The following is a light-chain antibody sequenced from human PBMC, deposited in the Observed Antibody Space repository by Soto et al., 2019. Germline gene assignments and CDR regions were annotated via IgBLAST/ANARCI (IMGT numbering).Light chain of an antibody. Sequence: EIMLTQSPGTLSLSPGERATLSCRASQSVYSSYLAWYQQRPGQAPRLLFYDASIRATGIPDRFSGSGSGTDFSLTISRLEPEDFAVYYCQQFSSYPLTFGGGTKVDIK. CDR1: QSVYSSY. CDR3: QQFSSYPLT. CDR2: DAS. J-gene: IGKJ4*01. V-gene: IGKV3-20*01.